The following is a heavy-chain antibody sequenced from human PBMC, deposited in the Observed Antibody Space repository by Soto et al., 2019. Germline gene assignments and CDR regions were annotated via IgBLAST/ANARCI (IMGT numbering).Heavy chain of an antibody. CDR3: ARGSRWLQSNY. D-gene: IGHD5-12*01. V-gene: IGHV4-34*01. J-gene: IGHJ4*02. CDR1: GGSFSGYY. Sequence: PSETLSLTCAVYGGSFSGYYWSWIRQPPGKGLEWIGEINHSGSTNYNPSLKSRVTISVDTSKNQFSLKLSSVTAADTAVYYCARGSRWLQSNYWGQGTLVTVSS. CDR2: INHSGST.